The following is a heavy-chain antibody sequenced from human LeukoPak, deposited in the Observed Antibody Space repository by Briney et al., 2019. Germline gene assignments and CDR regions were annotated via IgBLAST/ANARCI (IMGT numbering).Heavy chain of an antibody. J-gene: IGHJ4*02. CDR3: ARRQGRITIFGVVIIARAAFDY. CDR1: GGSFSGYY. CDR2: INHSGST. V-gene: IGHV4-34*01. Sequence: SETLSLTCAVYGGSFSGYYWSWIRQPPGKGLEWLGEINHSGSTNYNPSLKSRVTISVDTSKNQFSLKLSSVTAADTAVYYCARRQGRITIFGVVIIARAAFDYWGQGTLVTVSS. D-gene: IGHD3-3*01.